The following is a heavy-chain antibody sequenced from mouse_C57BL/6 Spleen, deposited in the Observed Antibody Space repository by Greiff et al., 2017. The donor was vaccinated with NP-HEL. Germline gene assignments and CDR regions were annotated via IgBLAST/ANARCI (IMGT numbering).Heavy chain of an antibody. D-gene: IGHD4-1*02. CDR2: INPNNGGT. Sequence: VQLQQSGPELVKPGASVKMSCKASGYTFTDYNMHWVKQSHGKSLEWIGYINPNNGGTSYNQKFKGKATLTVNKSSSTAYMELRSLTSEDSAVYYCARPQLGPYYFDYWGQGTTLTVSS. V-gene: IGHV1-22*01. J-gene: IGHJ2*01. CDR1: GYTFTDYN. CDR3: ARPQLGPYYFDY.